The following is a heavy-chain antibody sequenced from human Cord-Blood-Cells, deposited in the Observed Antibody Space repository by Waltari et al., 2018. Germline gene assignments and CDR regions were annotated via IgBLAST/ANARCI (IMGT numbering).Heavy chain of an antibody. CDR3: AGDYGSGYDY. Sequence: QVQLQESGPGLVKPSETLSLTCTVSGGSISSYYWRWIRQPPGKGLEWIGYIYYSGSTNYNPSLKSRVTISVDTSKNQFSLKLSSVTAADTAVYYCAGDYGSGYDYWGQGTLVTVSS. V-gene: IGHV4-59*01. CDR2: IYYSGST. J-gene: IGHJ4*02. CDR1: GGSISSYY. D-gene: IGHD3-10*01.